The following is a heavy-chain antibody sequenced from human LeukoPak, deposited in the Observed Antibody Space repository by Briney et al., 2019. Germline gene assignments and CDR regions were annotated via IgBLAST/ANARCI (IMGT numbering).Heavy chain of an antibody. V-gene: IGHV3-30-3*01. CDR3: ARGMGLAVERDY. CDR2: ISYDGSNK. D-gene: IGHD1-26*01. J-gene: IGHJ4*02. CDR1: GFTFSSYA. Sequence: GGSLRLSCAASGFTFSSYAMHWVRQAPGKGLEWVAVISYDGSNKYYADSVKGRFTISRDNSKNTLYLQMNSLRAEDTAVYYCARGMGLAVERDYWGQGTLVTVSS.